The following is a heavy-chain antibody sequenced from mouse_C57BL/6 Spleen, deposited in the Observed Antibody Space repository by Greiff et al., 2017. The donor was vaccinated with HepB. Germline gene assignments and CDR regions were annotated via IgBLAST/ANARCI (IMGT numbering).Heavy chain of an antibody. J-gene: IGHJ1*03. V-gene: IGHV1-49*01. CDR3: ARGSSYGYFDV. CDR1: YFAFLASA. D-gene: IGHD1-1*01. CDR2: FTMYSDAT. Sequence: LQQSGAELVRPGSSVKLSCKASYFAFLASAMHWVKQRPGHGLEWIGSFTMYSDATEYSENFKGKATLTAKTSSRTAYMELSSLTSEDSAVYYCARGSSYGYFDVWGTGTPVTVSS.